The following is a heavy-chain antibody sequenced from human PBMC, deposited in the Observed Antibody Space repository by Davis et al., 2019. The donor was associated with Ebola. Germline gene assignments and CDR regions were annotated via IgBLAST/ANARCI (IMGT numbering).Heavy chain of an antibody. CDR2: INHSGST. D-gene: IGHD2-15*01. Sequence: GSLRLSCTVSGGSISSYYWSWIRQPPGKGLEWIGEINHSGSTNYNPSLKSRVTISVDTSKNQFSLKLSSVTAADTAVYYCARGKIVVVVAATHYYYYGMDVWGQGTTVTVSS. CDR3: ARGKIVVVVAATHYYYYGMDV. J-gene: IGHJ6*02. CDR1: GGSISSYY. V-gene: IGHV4-34*01.